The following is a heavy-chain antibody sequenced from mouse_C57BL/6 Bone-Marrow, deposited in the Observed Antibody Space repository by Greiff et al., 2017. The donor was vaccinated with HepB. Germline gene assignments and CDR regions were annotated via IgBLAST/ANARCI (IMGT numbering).Heavy chain of an antibody. V-gene: IGHV1-82*01. CDR3: ARTKIYYYGSSFCFDC. J-gene: IGHJ2*01. D-gene: IGHD1-1*01. CDR1: GYAFSSSW. CDR2: IYPGDGDT. Sequence: QVQLKESGPELVKPGASVKISCKASGYAFSSSWMNWVKQRPGKGLEWIGRIYPGDGDTNYNGKFKGKATLTADKSSSTACMQLSSLTSVDSAVYFCARTKIYYYGSSFCFDCWGQGTTLTVTS.